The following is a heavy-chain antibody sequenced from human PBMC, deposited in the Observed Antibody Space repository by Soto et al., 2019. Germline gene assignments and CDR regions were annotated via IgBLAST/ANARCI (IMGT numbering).Heavy chain of an antibody. V-gene: IGHV4-39*01. CDR2: FYYTGGT. Sequence: SETLSLTCTVSGASISSSRSYWGWVRQPPGKGLEWIVSFYYTGGTYSTYYNPSLKSRVTISVDTSKSQFSLNLRSVTAADTAVYYCARGSVDTVDSSGFYEYWGQGTPVTVSS. D-gene: IGHD3-22*01. CDR1: GASISSSRSY. J-gene: IGHJ4*02. CDR3: ARGSVDTVDSSGFYEY.